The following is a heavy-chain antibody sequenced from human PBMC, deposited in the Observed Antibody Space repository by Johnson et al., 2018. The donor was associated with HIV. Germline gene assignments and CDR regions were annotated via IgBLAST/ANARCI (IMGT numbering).Heavy chain of an antibody. J-gene: IGHJ3*02. D-gene: IGHD6-13*01. Sequence: VQLVESGGGLVQPGGSLRLSCAASGFTVSSNYMSWVRQAPGKGLEWVSVIYSGGSTYYADSVKGRFTISRDNSKNTLYLQMNSLRAEDTAVYYCAKEGSIAAAGNDAFDIWGQGTMVTVSS. CDR1: GFTVSSNY. CDR3: AKEGSIAAAGNDAFDI. CDR2: IYSGGST. V-gene: IGHV3-66*01.